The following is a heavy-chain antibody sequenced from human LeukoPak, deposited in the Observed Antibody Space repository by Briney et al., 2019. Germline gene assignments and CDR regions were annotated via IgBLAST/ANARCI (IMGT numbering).Heavy chain of an antibody. J-gene: IGHJ4*02. Sequence: PGGSLRLSCAASGFSFTTYGMHWVRQAPLKGLEWLAAISYDGRNQNYADSVKGRFTIFRDNSKNTLYLQMNSLRAEDTAVYYCAKGGKWDVTPFDYWGQGTLVTVSS. CDR3: AKGGKWDVTPFDY. V-gene: IGHV3-30*18. CDR1: GFSFTTYG. D-gene: IGHD1-26*01. CDR2: ISYDGRNQ.